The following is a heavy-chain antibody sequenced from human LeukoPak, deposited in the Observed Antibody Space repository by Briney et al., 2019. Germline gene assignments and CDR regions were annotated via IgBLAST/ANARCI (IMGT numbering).Heavy chain of an antibody. Sequence: ASVKVSCKASGGTFSSYTISWVRQAPGQGLEWMGRIIPILGIANYAQKFQGRVTITAAKSTSTAYMELSSLRSEDTAVYYCARDNTYYYDSSGFDYWGQGTLVTVSS. J-gene: IGHJ4*02. CDR1: GGTFSSYT. V-gene: IGHV1-69*04. CDR2: IIPILGIA. CDR3: ARDNTYYYDSSGFDY. D-gene: IGHD3-22*01.